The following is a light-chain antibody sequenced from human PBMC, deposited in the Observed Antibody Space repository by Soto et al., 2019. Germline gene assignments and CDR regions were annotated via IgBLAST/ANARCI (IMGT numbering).Light chain of an antibody. Sequence: EIVLTQSPGTLSLSPGERATLSCRASQSVSSSYLAWYQQKPGQAPRLLIYGASSRATGITDRFSGRGSGTDFALTISRLEPEDFAVYYCQQYGSSPPYTCGQGTKLEIK. CDR2: GAS. CDR3: QQYGSSPPYT. V-gene: IGKV3-20*01. CDR1: QSVSSSY. J-gene: IGKJ2*01.